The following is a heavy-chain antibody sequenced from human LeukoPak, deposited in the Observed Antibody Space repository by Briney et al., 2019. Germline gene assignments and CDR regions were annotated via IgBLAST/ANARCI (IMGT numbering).Heavy chain of an antibody. V-gene: IGHV1-18*04. Sequence: ASVKVSCKASGYSFTVYYMHWVRQAPGQGLEWIGWISAYNGNTNYAQKLQGRVTMTTDTSTSTAYMELRSLRSDDTAVYYCARHYYDSSGYYYYYYMDVWGKGTTVTVSS. J-gene: IGHJ6*03. CDR3: ARHYYDSSGYYYYYYMDV. CDR2: ISAYNGNT. CDR1: GYSFTVYY. D-gene: IGHD3-22*01.